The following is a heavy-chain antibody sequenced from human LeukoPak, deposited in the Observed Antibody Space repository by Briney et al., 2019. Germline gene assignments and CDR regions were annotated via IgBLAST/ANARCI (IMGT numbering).Heavy chain of an antibody. CDR1: GGSISIYH. CDR3: ARDSRFDY. V-gene: IGHV4-59*01. J-gene: IGHJ4*02. Sequence: SETLSLTCTVSGGSISIYHWTWIRQPPGKGLEWIGYIHYSGSTKYNPSLKSRVTISVDTSKNQLSLKMRSVTAADTAVYYCARDSRFDYWGQGTLVTVSS. CDR2: IHYSGST.